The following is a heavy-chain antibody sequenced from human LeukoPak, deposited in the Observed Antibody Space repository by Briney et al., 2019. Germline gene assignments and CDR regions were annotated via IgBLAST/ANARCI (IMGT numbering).Heavy chain of an antibody. CDR3: SRGRAAAFDV. CDR1: GDSISSSY. J-gene: IGHJ3*01. V-gene: IGHV4-59*01. CDR2: IYYTGST. Sequence: SETLSLTCTVSGDSISSSYWNWIRQPPGKGLEWIGYIYYTGSTNYNPSLRSRVTISVDTSKNQVSLMLSSVTAADTAVYHCSRGRAAAFDVWGQGTMVTVSS. D-gene: IGHD5-12*01.